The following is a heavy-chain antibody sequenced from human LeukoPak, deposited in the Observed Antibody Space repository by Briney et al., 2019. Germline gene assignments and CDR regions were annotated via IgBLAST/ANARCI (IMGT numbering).Heavy chain of an antibody. J-gene: IGHJ4*02. CDR2: MNPNSGNT. Sequence: GASVKVSCKASGYTFTSYDINWVRQATGQGLEWMGWMNPNSGNTGYAQKFQGRVTITRNTSISTAYMELSSLRSEDTAVYYCAKKAHYDAYAKYFDYWGQGTLVTVSS. CDR3: AKKAHYDAYAKYFDY. V-gene: IGHV1-8*03. D-gene: IGHD4-17*01. CDR1: GYTFTSYD.